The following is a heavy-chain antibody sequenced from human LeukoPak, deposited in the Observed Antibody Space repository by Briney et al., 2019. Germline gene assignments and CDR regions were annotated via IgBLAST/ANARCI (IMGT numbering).Heavy chain of an antibody. D-gene: IGHD6-13*01. CDR2: INPNSGGT. V-gene: IGHV1-2*02. CDR3: ARSPDSSSWNYFYP. CDR1: GYTFNGYQ. Sequence: GASVKVSCKASGYTFNGYQIHWVRQAPGQGPEWMGWINPNSGGTNYAQKFQGRVTMTRDTSISTAYMELSRLRSDDTAVYYCARSPDSSSWNYFYPWGQGTLVTVSS. J-gene: IGHJ5*02.